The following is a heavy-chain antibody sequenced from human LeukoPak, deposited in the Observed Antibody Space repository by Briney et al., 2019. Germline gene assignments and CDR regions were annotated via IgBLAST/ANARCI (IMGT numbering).Heavy chain of an antibody. J-gene: IGHJ4*02. D-gene: IGHD2-2*01. CDR2: ISWNSGSI. CDR1: GFTFDDYA. CDR3: ARDCSSISCYDY. V-gene: IGHV3-9*01. Sequence: GGSLRLSCAASGFTFDDYAMHWVRQAPGKGLEWVSGISWNSGSIGYADSVKGRFTISRDNAKNSLYLQMNSLRAEDTAVYYCARDCSSISCYDYWGQGTLVTVSS.